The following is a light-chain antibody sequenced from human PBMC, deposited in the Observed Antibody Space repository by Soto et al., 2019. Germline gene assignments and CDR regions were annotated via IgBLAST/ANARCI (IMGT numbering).Light chain of an antibody. J-gene: IGKJ4*01. CDR2: GAS. CDR1: QSVSSSY. Sequence: EIVLTQSPGTLSLSPGERATLSCRASQSVSSSYLAWYQQKPGQAPRLLIYGASSRATGIPGRFSGSGSGTDLTLTISRLEPEDFAVYYFQQYGSSPLTFGGGTKVEIK. V-gene: IGKV3-20*01. CDR3: QQYGSSPLT.